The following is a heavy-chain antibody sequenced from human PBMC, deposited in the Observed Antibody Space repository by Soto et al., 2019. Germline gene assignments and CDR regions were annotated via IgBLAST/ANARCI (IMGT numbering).Heavy chain of an antibody. Sequence: QVTLKESGPVLVKPTETLTLTCTVSGFSLSTARMGVSWIRQPQGKALEWLAHIFSNDAKSYSTSLKSRLTISKDTSKSQVVRTMTNMDPVDTATYYCARMMREAPRPTIRTYDHWGQGTLVTVSS. V-gene: IGHV2-26*01. J-gene: IGHJ4*02. CDR3: ARMMREAPRPTIRTYDH. D-gene: IGHD3-16*01. CDR2: IFSNDAK. CDR1: GFSLSTARMG.